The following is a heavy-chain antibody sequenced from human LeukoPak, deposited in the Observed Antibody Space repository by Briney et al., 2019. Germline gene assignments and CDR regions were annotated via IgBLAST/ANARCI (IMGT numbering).Heavy chain of an antibody. D-gene: IGHD1-14*01. CDR3: ARDPPTFWQPEYYFDY. V-gene: IGHV3-21*01. Sequence: PGGSLRLSCAASGFTFSSYSMNWVRQAPGKGLEWVSSISSSSSYIYYADSVKGRFTIYRDNAKNSLYLQMNSLRAEDTAVYYCARDPPTFWQPEYYFDYWGQGTLVTVSS. J-gene: IGHJ4*02. CDR1: GFTFSSYS. CDR2: ISSSSSYI.